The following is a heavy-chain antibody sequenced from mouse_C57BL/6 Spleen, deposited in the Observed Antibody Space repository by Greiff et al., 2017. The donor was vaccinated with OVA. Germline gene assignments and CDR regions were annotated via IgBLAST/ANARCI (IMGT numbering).Heavy chain of an antibody. CDR3: ARRLYDYGPFAY. CDR1: GYTFTSYW. J-gene: IGHJ3*01. V-gene: IGHV1-55*01. CDR2: IYPGSGKT. D-gene: IGHD2-4*01. Sequence: QVQLQQPGAELVKPGASVKMSCKASGYTFTSYWITWVKQRPGQGLEWIGDIYPGSGKTNYNEKFKSKATLTVDTSSSTAYMQLSSLTSEDSAVYYCARRLYDYGPFAYWGQGTLVTVSA.